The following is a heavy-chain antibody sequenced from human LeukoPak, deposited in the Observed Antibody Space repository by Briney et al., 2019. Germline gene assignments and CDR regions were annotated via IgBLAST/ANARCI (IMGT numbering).Heavy chain of an antibody. D-gene: IGHD5-24*01. CDR2: IYYTGST. CDR1: GGSISSYY. CDR3: ARCRHEIQT. J-gene: IGHJ4*02. Sequence: SETLSLTCTVSGGSISSYYWSWIRQPPGEGLEWIAFIYYTGSTHYNPSLKSRVTISVDTSKNQFSLKLSSVTAADTAVYYCARCRHEIQTWGQGTLVTVSS. V-gene: IGHV4-59*12.